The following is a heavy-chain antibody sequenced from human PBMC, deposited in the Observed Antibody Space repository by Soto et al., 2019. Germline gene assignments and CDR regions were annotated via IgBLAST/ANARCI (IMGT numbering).Heavy chain of an antibody. V-gene: IGHV4-39*01. J-gene: IGHJ4*02. D-gene: IGHD3-16*02. CDR1: GRSISSSSYY. Sequence: SETLSLTCTVSGRSISSSSYYWGWIRQPPGKGLEWIGSIYYSGSTYYNPSLKSRVTISVDTSKNQFSMKLSSVTAANTAVHYCDGEVMITFGGVIVAHWGPGTLVTVSS. CDR3: DGEVMITFGGVIVAH. CDR2: IYYSGST.